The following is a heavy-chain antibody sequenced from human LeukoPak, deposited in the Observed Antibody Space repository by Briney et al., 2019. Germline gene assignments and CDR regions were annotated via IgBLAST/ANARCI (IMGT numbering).Heavy chain of an antibody. Sequence: APVNVSCKASGYTFTSYAMHWVRQAPGQRLEWMGWINAGNGNTKYSQKFQGRVTITRDTSASTAYMELSSLRSEDTAVYYCAGDCDILTGYYNFDYWGQGTLVTVSS. CDR2: INAGNGNT. V-gene: IGHV1-3*01. CDR1: GYTFTSYA. J-gene: IGHJ4*02. D-gene: IGHD3-9*01. CDR3: AGDCDILTGYYNFDY.